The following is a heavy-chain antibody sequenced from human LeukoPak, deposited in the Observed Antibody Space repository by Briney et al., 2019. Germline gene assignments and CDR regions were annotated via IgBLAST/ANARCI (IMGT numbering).Heavy chain of an antibody. CDR1: GGSISSHY. J-gene: IGHJ3*02. V-gene: IGHV4-59*11. D-gene: IGHD2-21*01. Sequence: SETLSLTCTVSGGSISSHYWRWIRQPPGKGLELIGYTQYSGSSNYNPSLRSRVTISLDMPKNQFSLKLTSVTAADPALYFCARGTYSFSFDMWGLGTLVTVSS. CDR2: TQYSGSS. CDR3: ARGTYSFSFDM.